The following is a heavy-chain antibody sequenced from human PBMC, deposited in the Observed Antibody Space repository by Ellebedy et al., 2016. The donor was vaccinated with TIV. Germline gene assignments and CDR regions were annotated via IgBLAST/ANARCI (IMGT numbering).Heavy chain of an antibody. J-gene: IGHJ4*02. Sequence: GESLKISCEVSGSTLSSYWIAWVRQRPGKGLEWMGIIYPRDSDTKYSPSFQGQVTISVDKSISTAYLQWSSLKASDTAMYYCARTYYFASEELDYWGQGTLVTVSS. D-gene: IGHD3-10*01. V-gene: IGHV5-51*01. CDR3: ARTYYFASEELDY. CDR1: GSTLSSYW. CDR2: IYPRDSDT.